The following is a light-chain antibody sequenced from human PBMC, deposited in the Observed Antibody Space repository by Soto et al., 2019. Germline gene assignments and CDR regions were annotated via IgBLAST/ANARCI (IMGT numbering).Light chain of an antibody. J-gene: IGKJ3*01. CDR2: AAS. V-gene: IGKV3-20*01. CDR3: QQYGGSPFT. Sequence: EIVLTQSPGTLSLSPGERATLSCRASQSVSVNSLAWYQQKGGQAPRLLIYAASTRATGVPDRFSGTESGTDFALTIIRLETDDSAVYYCQQYGGSPFTFGPGTKVDIK. CDR1: QSVSVNS.